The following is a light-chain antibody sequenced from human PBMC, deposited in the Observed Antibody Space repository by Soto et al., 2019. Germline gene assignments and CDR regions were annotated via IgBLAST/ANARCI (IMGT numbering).Light chain of an antibody. V-gene: IGKV1-39*01. CDR1: QSISSF. J-gene: IGKJ2*01. Sequence: DIQMTQSPASLSASVGDRVTITCRASQSISSFLNWYQQKPGKAPKFLIYATSSVQSDVPSRFSGSGSGTDFTLTINSLQPEDFATYFCQQSFDTPFTFSQGTKLEIK. CDR2: ATS. CDR3: QQSFDTPFT.